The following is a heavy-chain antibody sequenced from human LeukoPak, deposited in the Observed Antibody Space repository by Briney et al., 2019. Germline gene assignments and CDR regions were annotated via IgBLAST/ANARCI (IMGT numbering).Heavy chain of an antibody. CDR2: ISYDGSNK. Sequence: QPGGSLRLSCAASGFTFSSYGMHWVRQAPGKGLEWVAVISYDGSNKYYADSVKGRFTISRDNSKNTLYLQMNSLRAEDTAVYCCAKGWDLWGQGTLVTVSS. J-gene: IGHJ5*02. CDR1: GFTFSSYG. CDR3: AKGWDL. V-gene: IGHV3-30*18.